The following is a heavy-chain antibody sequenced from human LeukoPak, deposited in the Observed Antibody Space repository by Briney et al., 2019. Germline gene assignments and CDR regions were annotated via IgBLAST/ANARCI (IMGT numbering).Heavy chain of an antibody. CDR3: ARESGDIAAAGISYNWFDP. D-gene: IGHD6-13*01. CDR2: INTDGSST. CDR1: GFTFSSYW. Sequence: GGSLRLSCAASGFTFSSYWMHWVRQAPGKGLVWVSRINTDGSSTSYADSVKGRFAISRDNAKNTLYLQMNSLRAEDTAVYYCARESGDIAAAGISYNWFDPWGQGTLVTVSS. J-gene: IGHJ5*02. V-gene: IGHV3-74*01.